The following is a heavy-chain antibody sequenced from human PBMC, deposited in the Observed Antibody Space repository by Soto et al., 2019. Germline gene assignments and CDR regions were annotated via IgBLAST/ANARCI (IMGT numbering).Heavy chain of an antibody. CDR2: IYHSGST. D-gene: IGHD5-12*01. V-gene: IGHV4-4*02. CDR3: ARPRGGYNYGFDY. J-gene: IGHJ4*02. CDR1: GGSISSSNW. Sequence: PSETLSLTCAVSGGSISSSNWWSWVRQPPGKGLEWIGEIYHSGSTNYNPSLKSRVTISVDKSKNQFSLKLSSVTAADTAVYYCARPRGGYNYGFDYWGQGTLVTVSS.